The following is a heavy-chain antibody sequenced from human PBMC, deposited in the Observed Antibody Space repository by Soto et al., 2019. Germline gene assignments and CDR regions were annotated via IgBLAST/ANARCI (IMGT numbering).Heavy chain of an antibody. J-gene: IGHJ5*02. Sequence: PGGSLRLSCAASGFTFNDYYMTWVRQAPGKGLEWISHISDSGSSIYYADSVKGRFTISRDNARNSLYLHMNSLRAEDTAVYYCARDTAFIASGLFNPWGQGTLVTVSS. CDR2: ISDSGSSI. CDR1: GFTFNDYY. V-gene: IGHV3-11*01. D-gene: IGHD3-22*01. CDR3: ARDTAFIASGLFNP.